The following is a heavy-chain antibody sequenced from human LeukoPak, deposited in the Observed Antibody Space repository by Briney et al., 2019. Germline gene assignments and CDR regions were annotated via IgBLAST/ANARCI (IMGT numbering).Heavy chain of an antibody. D-gene: IGHD1-26*01. CDR1: GGSFSGYY. V-gene: IGHV4-34*01. Sequence: SETLSLTCAVYGGSFSGYYWSWIRQPPGKGLEWIGEINHSGSTNYNPSLKSRVTIPVDTSKNQFSLELSSVTAADTAVYYCARDTHQEPFDYWGQGTLVTVSS. CDR3: ARDTHQEPFDY. J-gene: IGHJ4*02. CDR2: INHSGST.